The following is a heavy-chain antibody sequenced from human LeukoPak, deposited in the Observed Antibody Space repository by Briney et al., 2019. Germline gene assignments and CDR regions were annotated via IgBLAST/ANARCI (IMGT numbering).Heavy chain of an antibody. J-gene: IGHJ4*02. CDR1: GGSFSGYY. Sequence: KASETLSLTCAVYGGSFSGYYWSWIRQPPGKGLEWIGEINHSGSTNYKTSLKSRVTISVDTSKNQFSLRLSSVTAADTAVYYCARGQLCPFVWGQGPLVPVSS. V-gene: IGHV4-34*01. CDR3: ARGQLCPFV. D-gene: IGHD2-2*01. CDR2: INHSGST.